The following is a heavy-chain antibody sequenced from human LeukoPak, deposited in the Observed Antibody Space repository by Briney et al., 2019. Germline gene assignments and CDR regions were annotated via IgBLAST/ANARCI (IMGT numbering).Heavy chain of an antibody. V-gene: IGHV3-23*01. CDR3: ARDVPPRTTHFEVAMFDY. Sequence: PGGSLRLSCAASGFTFSNFAMAWVRQTPGKGLEWVSTICSDGVNTHYSDSVKGRFTISRDNSKNTLYLQMNSLRADDTALYYCARDVPPRTTHFEVAMFDYWGQGTLVTVSS. D-gene: IGHD3-3*01. J-gene: IGHJ4*02. CDR2: ICSDGVNT. CDR1: GFTFSNFA.